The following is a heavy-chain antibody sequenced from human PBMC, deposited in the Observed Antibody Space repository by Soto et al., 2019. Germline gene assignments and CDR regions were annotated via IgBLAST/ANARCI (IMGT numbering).Heavy chain of an antibody. J-gene: IGHJ3*02. CDR2: IYHSGST. CDR1: GFSIISGGYS. D-gene: IGHD3-10*01. Sequence: SETLSLTCAVSGFSIISGGYSWSWIRQPPGKGLEWIGYIYHSGSTYYNPSLKSRVTISVDRSKNQFSLKLSSVTAADTAVYYCARAHGSGWGAFDIWGQGTMVT. CDR3: ARAHGSGWGAFDI. V-gene: IGHV4-30-2*01.